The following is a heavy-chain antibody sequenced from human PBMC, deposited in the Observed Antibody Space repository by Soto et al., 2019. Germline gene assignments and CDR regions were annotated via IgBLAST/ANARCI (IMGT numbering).Heavy chain of an antibody. V-gene: IGHV1-18*01. Sequence: QVQLVQSGAEVTKPGASVTVSCKTSGYTFSNYGINWVRQAPGQGLEWMGWISGYNGNTNYAQTVQGRVTMNTDTSTCTVYMELRSLTSDDPAIYYGSRLMMVVGWSDTNYSHGMDVWGQGTTVTVSS. CDR2: ISGYNGNT. CDR3: SRLMMVVGWSDTNYSHGMDV. J-gene: IGHJ6*02. CDR1: GYTFSNYG. D-gene: IGHD6-19*01.